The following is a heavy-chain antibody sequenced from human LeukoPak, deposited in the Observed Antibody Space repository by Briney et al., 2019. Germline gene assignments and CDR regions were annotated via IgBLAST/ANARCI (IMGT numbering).Heavy chain of an antibody. J-gene: IGHJ4*02. D-gene: IGHD2-15*01. V-gene: IGHV3-48*03. CDR1: GFTFSSYE. CDR2: ISSSGSTI. CDR3: ARDSGSSGGIDY. Sequence: PGGSLRLSCAASGFTFSSYEMNWVRQAPGKGLEWVSYISSSGSTIYYADSVKGRFTISRDNAKNSLYLQMNSLRAEDTAVYYCARDSGSSGGIDYWGQGTLVTVSS.